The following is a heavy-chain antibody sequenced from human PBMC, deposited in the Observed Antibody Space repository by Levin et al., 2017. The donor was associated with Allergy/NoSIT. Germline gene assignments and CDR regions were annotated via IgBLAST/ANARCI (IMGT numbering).Heavy chain of an antibody. CDR1: GYTFTGYY. J-gene: IGHJ5*02. D-gene: IGHD1-20*01. CDR2: INPNSGGT. V-gene: IGHV1-2*06. CDR3: ARDPGYNWNENWFDP. Sequence: ASVKVSCKASGYTFTGYYMHWVRQAPGQGLEWMGRINPNSGGTNYAQKFQGRVTMTRDTSISTAYMELSRLRSDDTAVYYCARDPGYNWNENWFDPWGQGTLVTVSS.